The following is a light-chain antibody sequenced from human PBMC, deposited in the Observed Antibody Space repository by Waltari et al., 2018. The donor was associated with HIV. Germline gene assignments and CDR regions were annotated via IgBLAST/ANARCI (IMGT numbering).Light chain of an antibody. J-gene: IGLJ2*01. CDR2: GNS. Sequence: QSVLTQPPSVSEAPGQRVTIPCPGSSSNIGAGYDVHWYQQLPGTAPKLLIYGNSNRPSGVPDRFSGSKSGTSASLAITGLQAEDEADYYCQSYDSSLSAPVVFGGGTKLTVL. CDR1: SSNIGAGYD. V-gene: IGLV1-40*01. CDR3: QSYDSSLSAPVV.